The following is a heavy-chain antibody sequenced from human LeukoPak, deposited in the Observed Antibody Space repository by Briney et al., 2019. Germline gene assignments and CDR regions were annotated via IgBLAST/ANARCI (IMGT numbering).Heavy chain of an antibody. D-gene: IGHD2-21*02. CDR2: LNTNTGNP. CDR1: EYTFTSYG. Sequence: ASVKVSCKASEYTFTSYGINWIRQAPGQGLEWMGWLNTNTGNPTFAQGFTGRFVFSLDTSVRTAYLQITSLKAEDTAVYYCARDIEVTALPGSHYYYGMDVWGQGTAVTVSS. CDR3: ARDIEVTALPGSHYYYGMDV. J-gene: IGHJ6*02. V-gene: IGHV7-4-1*02.